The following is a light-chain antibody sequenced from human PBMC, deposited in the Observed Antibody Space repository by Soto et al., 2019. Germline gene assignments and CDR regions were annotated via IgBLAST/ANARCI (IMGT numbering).Light chain of an antibody. CDR3: CSSAGTFTWV. Sequence: QSALTQPASVSGSPGQSITISCTGSSSDVRNFKFVSWYRQVPHKAPKLMIYEGYKRPSGVSNRFSGSQSGNTASLTISGLQAEDEADYYCCSSAGTFTWVFGGGTKLTVL. CDR2: EGY. CDR1: SSDVRNFKF. J-gene: IGLJ3*02. V-gene: IGLV2-23*01.